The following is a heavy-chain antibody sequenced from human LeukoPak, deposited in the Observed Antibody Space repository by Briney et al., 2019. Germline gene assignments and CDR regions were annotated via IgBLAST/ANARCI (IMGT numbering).Heavy chain of an antibody. CDR2: ISAYNGNT. D-gene: IGHD3-22*01. CDR1: GYTFTSYG. CDR3: ARDTYYYDSSGYYQYYFDY. Sequence: ASVKVSCKASGYTFTSYGISWVRQAPGQGLEWMGWISAYNGNTNYAQKLQGRVTMTTDTSTSTAYMELRSPRSDDTAVYYCARDTYYYDSSGYYQYYFDYWGQGTLVTVSS. J-gene: IGHJ4*02. V-gene: IGHV1-18*01.